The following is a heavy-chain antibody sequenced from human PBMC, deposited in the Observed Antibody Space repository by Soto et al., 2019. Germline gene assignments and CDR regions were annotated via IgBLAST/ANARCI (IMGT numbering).Heavy chain of an antibody. J-gene: IGHJ4*02. V-gene: IGHV3-15*01. CDR1: GFTLSNTW. CDR3: TIAVDY. CDR2: IMSKTDGETT. Sequence: VGSLRLSCAASGFTLSNTWMTWVRQAPGKGLEWVGRIMSKTDGETTEYAAPVNGRFTISRDDSENTLFLQMNSLTSEDSAVYYCTIAVDYWGQGALVTVSS.